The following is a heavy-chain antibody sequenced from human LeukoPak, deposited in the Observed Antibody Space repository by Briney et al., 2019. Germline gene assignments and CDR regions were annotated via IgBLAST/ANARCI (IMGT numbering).Heavy chain of an antibody. CDR1: GFTFSSYA. CDR3: ARGSNDYDFWSVIRRYYFDY. D-gene: IGHD3-3*01. CDR2: ISYDGSNK. J-gene: IGHJ4*02. V-gene: IGHV3-30-3*01. Sequence: GGSLRLSCAASGFTFSSYAMHWVRQAPGKGLEWVAVISYDGSNKYYADSVKGRFTISRDNSKNTLCLQMNSLRAEDTAVYYCARGSNDYDFWSVIRRYYFDYWGQGTLVTVSS.